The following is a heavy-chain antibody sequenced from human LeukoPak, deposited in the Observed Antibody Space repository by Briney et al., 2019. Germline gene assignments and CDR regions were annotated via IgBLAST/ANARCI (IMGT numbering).Heavy chain of an antibody. CDR2: VYSGGST. CDR3: AAASAFSSSWRS. D-gene: IGHD6-13*01. V-gene: IGHV3-53*01. CDR1: GFTVSSNY. J-gene: IGHJ5*02. Sequence: QPGGSLRLSCAASGFTVSSNYMSWVRQAPGKGLEWVSVVYSGGSTYYADSVKGRFTISRDNSKKSLFLQMNSLRAEDTAVYYCAAASAFSSSWRSWGQGTVVSVSS.